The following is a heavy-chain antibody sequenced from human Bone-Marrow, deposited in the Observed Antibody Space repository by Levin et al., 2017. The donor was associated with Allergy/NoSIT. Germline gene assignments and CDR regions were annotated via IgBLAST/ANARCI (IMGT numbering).Heavy chain of an antibody. CDR3: VRPSGATWMDFRLSF. V-gene: IGHV3-30*03. D-gene: IGHD3-16*01. CDR2: ISHDGSYQ. Sequence: GGSLRLSCVGSGFIFSNYGMHWVRQTPGKGLEWLAVISHDGSYQYYADSVRGRFTVSRDNSKDTLFLHMNRLRPDDTAVYYCVRPSGATWMDFRLSFWGRGTLVSVSS. J-gene: IGHJ4*02. CDR1: GFIFSNYG.